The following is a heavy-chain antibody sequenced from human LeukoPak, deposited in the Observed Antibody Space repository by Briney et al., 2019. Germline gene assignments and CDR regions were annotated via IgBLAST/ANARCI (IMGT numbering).Heavy chain of an antibody. CDR2: ISSSSTYI. J-gene: IGHJ3*02. V-gene: IGHV3-21*01. D-gene: IGHD5-12*01. Sequence: GGSLRLSCAASGFSFNNYGMNWVRQAPGKGREWVSCISSSSTYIYYADSVKGRFTISRDNAKKSLYLQMNSLRADDTAVYYCVRVRDIVATILDAFDIWGQGTVVTVSS. CDR3: VRVRDIVATILDAFDI. CDR1: GFSFNNYG.